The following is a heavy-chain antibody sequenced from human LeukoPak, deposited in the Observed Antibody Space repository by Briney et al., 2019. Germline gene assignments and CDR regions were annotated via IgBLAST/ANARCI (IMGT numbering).Heavy chain of an antibody. CDR3: ARLVRTGTYYFDY. D-gene: IGHD1/OR15-1a*01. V-gene: IGHV1-2*02. CDR1: GYTFTGYY. J-gene: IGHJ4*02. CDR2: INPNSGGT. Sequence: ASVKVSCKASGYTFTGYYMHWVRQAPGQGLEWMGWINPNSGGTNYAQKFQGRVTMTRDTSISTAYMELSRLRSDDTAVYYCARLVRTGTYYFDYWGQGTLVTVSS.